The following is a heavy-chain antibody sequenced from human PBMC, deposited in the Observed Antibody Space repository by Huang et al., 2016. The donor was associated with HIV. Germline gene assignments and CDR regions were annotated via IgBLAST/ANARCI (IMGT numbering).Heavy chain of an antibody. CDR1: GGSLSGYY. CDR3: ARDATKNPRGWFDP. D-gene: IGHD3-10*01. CDR2: INHLWST. J-gene: IGHJ5*02. V-gene: IGHV4-34*02. Sequence: QVHLQQWGAGLLKSAETLSLTCAVYGGSLSGYYWSWLRQTPGKGLEWIGEINHLWSTNYNPSRKSRVSISMDGSKKQFSLKLRSISDADTAGYFCARDATKNPRGWFDPWGQGTLVTVSS.